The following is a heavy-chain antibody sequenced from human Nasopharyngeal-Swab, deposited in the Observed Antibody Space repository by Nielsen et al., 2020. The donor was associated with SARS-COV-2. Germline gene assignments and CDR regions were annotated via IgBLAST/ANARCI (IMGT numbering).Heavy chain of an antibody. Sequence: VRQAPGKGLEWVAVISYDGINKYNADSVKGRFTISRDNSKDTLYLQMNSLRAGDTAVYYCAKEGPGMFGVVGLDVWGQGTTVTVSS. J-gene: IGHJ6*02. CDR2: ISYDGINK. D-gene: IGHD3-3*01. V-gene: IGHV3-30*18. CDR3: AKEGPGMFGVVGLDV.